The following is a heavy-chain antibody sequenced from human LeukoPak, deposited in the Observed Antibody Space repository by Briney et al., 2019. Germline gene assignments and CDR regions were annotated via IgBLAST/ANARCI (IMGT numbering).Heavy chain of an antibody. D-gene: IGHD2-2*02. CDR3: ARGGHTRYCSSTSCYTGAAFDI. J-gene: IGHJ3*02. CDR2: IIPIFGTA. CDR1: VGTFSSYA. Sequence: SVTVSCKSSVGTFSSYAISWVRQAPGQGLEWMGGIIPIFGTANYAQKFQGRVTITTDESTSTAYMELSSLRSEDTAVYYCARGGHTRYCSSTSCYTGAAFDIWGQGTMVTVSS. V-gene: IGHV1-69*05.